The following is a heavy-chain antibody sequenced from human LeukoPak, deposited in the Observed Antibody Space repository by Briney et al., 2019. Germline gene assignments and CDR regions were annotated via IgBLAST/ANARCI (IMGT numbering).Heavy chain of an antibody. Sequence: GESLKISCKGSGYNFTIYWIGWVRQMPGKGLEWMGVIYPGDSDTRYSPSFQGQVTISADKSISTAYLQWSSLKASDTAMYYCASHLLTGPDAFDIWGQGTMVTVSS. CDR1: GYNFTIYW. CDR2: IYPGDSDT. CDR3: ASHLLTGPDAFDI. J-gene: IGHJ3*02. D-gene: IGHD3-9*01. V-gene: IGHV5-51*01.